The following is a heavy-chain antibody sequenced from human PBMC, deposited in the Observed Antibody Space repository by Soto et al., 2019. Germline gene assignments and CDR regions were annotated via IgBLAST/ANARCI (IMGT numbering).Heavy chain of an antibody. V-gene: IGHV4-59*01. D-gene: IGHD6-6*01. CDR1: GGSISSYY. CDR3: ARTQSSSYGNWFDP. CDR2: IYYSGST. Sequence: SETLSLTCTVSGGSISSYYWSWIRQPPGKGLEWIGYIYYSGSTNYNPPPKSRVTISVDTSKNQFSLKLSSVTAADTAVYYCARTQSSSYGNWFDPWGQGTLVTVSS. J-gene: IGHJ5*02.